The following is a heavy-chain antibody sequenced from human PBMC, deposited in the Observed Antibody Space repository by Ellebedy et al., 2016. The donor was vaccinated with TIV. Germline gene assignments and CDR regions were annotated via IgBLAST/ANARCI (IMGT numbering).Heavy chain of an antibody. D-gene: IGHD1-26*01. V-gene: IGHV4-59*08. J-gene: IGHJ4*02. Sequence: MPSETLSLTCTVSGGSISSYYWSWIRQPPGKGLEWIGYIYYSGSTNYNPSLKSQLTISVATSKNQFSLKLSSVTAADTAVYYCARGGGSYYQVLDYWGQGTLVTVSS. CDR1: GGSISSYY. CDR2: IYYSGST. CDR3: ARGGGSYYQVLDY.